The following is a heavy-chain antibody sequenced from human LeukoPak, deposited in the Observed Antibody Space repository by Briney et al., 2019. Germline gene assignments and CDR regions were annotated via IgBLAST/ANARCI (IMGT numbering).Heavy chain of an antibody. V-gene: IGHV3-66*01. D-gene: IGHD3-9*01. CDR1: GFTFSSYA. CDR2: IYSGGST. Sequence: GGSLRLSCAATGFTFSSYAMSWVRQAPGKGLEWVSVIYSGGSTYYADSVKGRFTISRDNSKNTLYLQMNSLRAEDTAVYYCARDVLRYFDWLSPLYYYYGMDVWGQGTTVTVSS. J-gene: IGHJ6*02. CDR3: ARDVLRYFDWLSPLYYYYGMDV.